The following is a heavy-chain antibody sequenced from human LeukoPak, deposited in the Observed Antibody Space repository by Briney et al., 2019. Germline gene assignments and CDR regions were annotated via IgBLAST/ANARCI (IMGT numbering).Heavy chain of an antibody. CDR2: IKYDGSEK. Sequence: GGSLRLSCAASGFTLSSHWMKWVRQAPGKGPEWVATIKYDGSEKYYVDSVKRLFTISRDNTKNSLYLQTDSLRVEDTAVYYCVRSGSGWKGGDCWGQGTLVTVSA. V-gene: IGHV3-7*01. D-gene: IGHD6-19*01. CDR3: VRSGSGWKGGDC. CDR1: GFTLSSHW. J-gene: IGHJ4*02.